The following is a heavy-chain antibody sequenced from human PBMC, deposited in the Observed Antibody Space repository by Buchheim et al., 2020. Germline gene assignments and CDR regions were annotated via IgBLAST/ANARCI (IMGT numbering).Heavy chain of an antibody. CDR2: IKQDGSEK. CDR1: GFTFSSYW. V-gene: IGHV3-7*01. Sequence: EVQLVESGGGLVQPGGSLRLSCAASGFTFSSYWMSWVRQAPGKGLEWVANIKQDGSEKYYVDSVKGRFTISRDNAKNSLYLQMNSLRAEDTAVYYCARVSGFNYCSGSSCYLSFSYYGMDVWGQGTT. D-gene: IGHD2-15*01. J-gene: IGHJ6*02. CDR3: ARVSGFNYCSGSSCYLSFSYYGMDV.